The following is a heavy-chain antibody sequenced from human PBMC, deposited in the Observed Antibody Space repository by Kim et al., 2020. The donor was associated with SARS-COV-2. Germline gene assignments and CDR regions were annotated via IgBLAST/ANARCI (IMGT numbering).Heavy chain of an antibody. D-gene: IGHD2-21*01. CDR1: GFTFSNSA. CDR2: IFGDGSGP. CDR3: AKHLLVTSVVLYWYFEF. J-gene: IGHJ2*01. Sequence: GGSLRLSCAASGFTFSNSAMRWVRQAPGKGLEWVSGIFGDGSGPYYADSVKGRFTISRDNSKNILSLQMTNLRAEDTAVYYCAKHLLVTSVVLYWYFEFWGRGTLVAVSS. V-gene: IGHV3-23*03.